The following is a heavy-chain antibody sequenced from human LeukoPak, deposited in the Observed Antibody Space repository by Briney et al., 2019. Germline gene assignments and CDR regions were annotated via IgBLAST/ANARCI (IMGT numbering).Heavy chain of an antibody. J-gene: IGHJ4*02. CDR1: GGSINSGGYY. D-gene: IGHD4-17*01. V-gene: IGHV4-61*08. CDR2: IYYSGST. Sequence: PSQTLSLTCTVSGGSINSGGYYWIWIRRPPGKGLEWIGYIYYSGSTNYNPSLKSRVTISVDTSKNQFSLKLSSVTAADTAVYYCARADYGEYYFDNWGQGTLVTVSS. CDR3: ARADYGEYYFDN.